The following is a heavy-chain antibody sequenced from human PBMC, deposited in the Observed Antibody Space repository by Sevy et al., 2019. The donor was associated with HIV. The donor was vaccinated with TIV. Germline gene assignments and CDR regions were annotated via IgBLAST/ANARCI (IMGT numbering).Heavy chain of an antibody. V-gene: IGHV3-48*03. J-gene: IGHJ4*02. CDR2: ISSSGSTI. CDR1: GFTFSSYE. CDR3: ARSDSSGWLGCDY. D-gene: IGHD6-19*01. Sequence: GGSLRLSCAASGFTFSSYEMNWVHQAPGKGLEWVSYISSSGSTIYYADSVKGRFTIPRENAKNSLYLQMNSLRAEDTAVYYCARSDSSGWLGCDYWGQGTLVTVSS.